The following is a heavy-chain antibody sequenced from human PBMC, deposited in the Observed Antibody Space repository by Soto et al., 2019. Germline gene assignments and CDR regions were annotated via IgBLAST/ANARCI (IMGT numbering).Heavy chain of an antibody. CDR2: IYYSGST. CDR1: GGSISSGGYY. CDR3: ARSGLELSPWFDP. V-gene: IGHV4-31*03. J-gene: IGHJ5*02. Sequence: QVQLQESGPGLVKPSQTLSLTCTVSGGSISSGGYYWSWIRQHPGKGLEWIGYIYYSGSTYYNPSLKSRVTISVDTSKNQFPLKLSSVTAADTAVYYCARSGLELSPWFDPWGQGTLVTVSS. D-gene: IGHD1-7*01.